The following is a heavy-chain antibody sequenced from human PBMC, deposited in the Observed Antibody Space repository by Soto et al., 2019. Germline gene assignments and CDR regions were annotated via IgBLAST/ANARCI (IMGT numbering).Heavy chain of an antibody. V-gene: IGHV1-69*13. D-gene: IGHD3-22*01. CDR1: GCTFSSYA. CDR2: IIPIFGTA. Sequence: GASVKVSCKASGCTFSSYAISWVRQAPGQGLEWMGGIIPIFGTANYAQKFQGRVTITADESASTAYMELSSLRSEDTAVYYCARSPTINTRDEKFQPLGQGTLVNVSS. J-gene: IGHJ5*02. CDR3: ARSPTINTRDEKFQP.